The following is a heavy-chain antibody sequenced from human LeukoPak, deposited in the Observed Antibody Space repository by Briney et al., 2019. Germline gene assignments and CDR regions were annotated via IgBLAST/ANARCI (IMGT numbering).Heavy chain of an antibody. Sequence: ASVKVSCKASGYTFTGYYMHWVLQAPGQGPEWMGRINPNSGGTNYAQKFQGRVTMTRDTSISTAYMELSRLRSDDTAVYYCARGYSGYEGHYWGQGTLVTVSS. CDR3: ARGYSGYEGHY. V-gene: IGHV1-2*06. CDR2: INPNSGGT. CDR1: GYTFTGYY. J-gene: IGHJ4*02. D-gene: IGHD5-12*01.